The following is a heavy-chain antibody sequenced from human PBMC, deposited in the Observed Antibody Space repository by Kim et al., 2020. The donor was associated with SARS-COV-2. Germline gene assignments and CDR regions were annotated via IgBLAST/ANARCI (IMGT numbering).Heavy chain of an antibody. J-gene: IGHJ6*02. V-gene: IGHV4-34*01. CDR1: GGSFSGYY. D-gene: IGHD6-13*01. CDR3: ARDRSSWYPSGMDV. CDR2: INHSGST. Sequence: SETLSLTCAVYGGSFSGYYWSWIRQPPGKGLEWIGEINHSGSTNYNPSLKSRVTISVDTSKNQFSLKLSSVTAADTAVYYCARDRSSWYPSGMDVWGQGTTVTVSS.